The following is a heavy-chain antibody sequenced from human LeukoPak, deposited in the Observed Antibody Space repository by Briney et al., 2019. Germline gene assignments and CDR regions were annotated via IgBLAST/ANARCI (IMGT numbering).Heavy chain of an antibody. D-gene: IGHD2-2*01. CDR1: GGSFSGFY. V-gene: IGHV4-34*01. CDR3: VRGPGSGVPAAF. J-gene: IGHJ4*02. CDR2: INHSGGT. Sequence: SETLSLTCAVYGGSFSGFYWSWIRQTPGTGLEWIGEINHSGGTNYNPSLKSRVTISVDTSKNQFSLKLSSVTAADTAVYYCVRGPGSGVPAAFWGQGTLVTVSS.